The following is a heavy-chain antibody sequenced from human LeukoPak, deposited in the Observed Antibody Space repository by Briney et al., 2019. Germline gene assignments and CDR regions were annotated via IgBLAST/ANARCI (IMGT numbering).Heavy chain of an antibody. CDR1: GFSVNNKY. V-gene: IGHV3-53*01. Sequence: GGSLRLSCAVSGFSVNNKYISWFRQAPGRGLECVSAIHASGNRHYSDSVEGRFIISRDIYKNTIYLQMNSLRAEDTAMYYCARDVAFKAFDCWGQGTLATVYS. CDR2: IHASGNR. CDR3: ARDVAFKAFDC. D-gene: IGHD5-12*01. J-gene: IGHJ4*02.